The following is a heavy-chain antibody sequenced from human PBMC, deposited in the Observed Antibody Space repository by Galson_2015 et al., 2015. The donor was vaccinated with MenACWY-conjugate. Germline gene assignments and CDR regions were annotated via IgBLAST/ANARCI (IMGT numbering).Heavy chain of an antibody. CDR1: GGSISSYY. CDR2: IYYSGST. Sequence: SETLSLTCTVSGGSISSYYWSWIRQPPGKGLEWIGYIYYSGSTNYNPSLKSRVTISVDTSKNQFSLKLSSVTAADTAVYYCARDGIAVAGKIYYYYYGMDVWGQGTTVTVSS. V-gene: IGHV4-59*01. D-gene: IGHD6-19*01. J-gene: IGHJ6*02. CDR3: ARDGIAVAGKIYYYYYGMDV.